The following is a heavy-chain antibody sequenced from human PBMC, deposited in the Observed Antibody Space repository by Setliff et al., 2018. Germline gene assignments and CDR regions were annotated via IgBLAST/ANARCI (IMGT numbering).Heavy chain of an antibody. CDR1: DGSLSTYY. V-gene: IGHV4-59*01. J-gene: IGHJ3*02. CDR3: AKDQGGSGYLYDAFDI. Sequence: SETLSLTCTVSDGSLSTYYWSWIRQPPGKGLEWIGFIFYSGDTKSNPSLKSRVTMSVDTSKNQFSLRLTSVTAADTAVYYCAKDQGGSGYLYDAFDIWGQGTMVTVSS. D-gene: IGHD3-22*01. CDR2: IFYSGDT.